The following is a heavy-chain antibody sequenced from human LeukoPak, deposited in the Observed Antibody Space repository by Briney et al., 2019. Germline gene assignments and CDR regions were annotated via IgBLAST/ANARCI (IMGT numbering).Heavy chain of an antibody. J-gene: IGHJ3*02. V-gene: IGHV3-13*01. CDR2: IGTAGDT. CDR3: ARVPGYSSGWGAFDI. D-gene: IGHD6-19*01. Sequence: GSLRLSCAASGFTFSSYDMHWVRQATGKGLKWVSAIGTAGDTYYPGSVKGRFTISRENAKNSLYLQMNSLRAGDTAVYYCARVPGYSSGWGAFDIWGQGTMVTVSS. CDR1: GFTFSSYD.